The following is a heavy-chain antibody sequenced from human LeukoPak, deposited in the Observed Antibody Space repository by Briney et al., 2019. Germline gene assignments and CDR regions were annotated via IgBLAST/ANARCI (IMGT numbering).Heavy chain of an antibody. V-gene: IGHV1-2*06. CDR1: GYTFTCYY. J-gene: IGHJ4*02. CDR2: INPNSGGT. CDR3: ARVGGGNPEYFDY. D-gene: IGHD4-23*01. Sequence: GASVKVSCKASGYTFTCYYMHWVRQAPGQGLEWMGRINPNSGGTNYAQKFQGRVNMTRDTSISTAYMELSRLRSDDTAVYYCARVGGGNPEYFDYWGQGTLVTVSS.